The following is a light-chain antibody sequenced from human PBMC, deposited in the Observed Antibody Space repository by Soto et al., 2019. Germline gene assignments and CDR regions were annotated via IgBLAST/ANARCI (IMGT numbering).Light chain of an antibody. CDR2: GGS. V-gene: IGKV3-20*01. CDR1: QSVDSRY. J-gene: IGKJ1*01. Sequence: EIVMTHSPGTLSLSPCERATLSFSASQSVDSRYFAWYQQKPGQAPRLLIYGGSSRATGTPDRFSISGSGGDFTLTISRLEPEDVAVYYCQQSVKSPWTFGQGTKVDI. CDR3: QQSVKSPWT.